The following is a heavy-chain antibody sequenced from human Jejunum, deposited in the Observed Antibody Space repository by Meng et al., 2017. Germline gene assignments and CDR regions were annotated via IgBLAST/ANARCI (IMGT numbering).Heavy chain of an antibody. CDR2: INTSGSA. CDR1: GASISSGDYF. V-gene: IGHV4-61*02. CDR3: ASGDDRIGYESHFDF. Sequence: SETLSLTCTVSGASISSGDYFWTWIWQSAGKGLEWIGRINTSGSAKYNPSLKSRLTISVDSSKNQFSLTLSSVTAADTAVYYCASGDDRIGYESHFDFCGQGALVTVSS. D-gene: IGHD3-22*01. J-gene: IGHJ4*02.